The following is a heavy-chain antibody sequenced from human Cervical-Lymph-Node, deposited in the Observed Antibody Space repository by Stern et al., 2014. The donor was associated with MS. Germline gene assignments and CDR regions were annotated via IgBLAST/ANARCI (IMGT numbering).Heavy chain of an antibody. CDR3: ARGGGLVGYFDY. D-gene: IGHD1-26*01. Sequence: QVQLVQSGAEVKKPGSSVKVSCKGSGDTFSSYAINWVRQVPGQGLEWMGGITTVCGTTNYAQKFQGRGTITADKSTNTAYMELMTLRSEDTAVYYCARGGGLVGYFDYWGQGTLVSVSS. CDR2: ITTVCGTT. V-gene: IGHV1-69*06. CDR1: GDTFSSYA. J-gene: IGHJ4*02.